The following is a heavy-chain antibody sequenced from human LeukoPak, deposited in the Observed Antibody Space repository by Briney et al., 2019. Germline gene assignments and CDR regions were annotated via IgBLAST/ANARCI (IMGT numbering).Heavy chain of an antibody. D-gene: IGHD2/OR15-2a*01. CDR1: GFTVSSNY. V-gene: IGHV4-39*01. J-gene: IGHJ6*03. Sequence: GSLRLSCAASGFTVSSNYMSWVRQPPGKGLECIGSIYDSGNEFYNPSLKSRVTISADTSKNQFSLKLNSVTAADTAMYYCARQISDYYYYYMDVWGEGITVTVSS. CDR3: ARQISDYYYYYMDV. CDR2: IYDSGNE.